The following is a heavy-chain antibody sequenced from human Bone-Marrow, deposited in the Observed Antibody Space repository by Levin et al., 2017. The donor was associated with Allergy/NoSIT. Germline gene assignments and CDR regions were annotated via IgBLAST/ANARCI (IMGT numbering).Heavy chain of an antibody. Sequence: GGSLRLSCTASGFTFHTSAMTWVRQAPGRGLAWVSAISGSGDVTSYADSVKGRFTVFRDNSKNMLFLQMDSLRVEDTAVFYCAKGSSGWFQGTDSWGQGTLVTVSS. V-gene: IGHV3-23*01. CDR1: GFTFHTSA. CDR2: ISGSGDVT. J-gene: IGHJ4*02. D-gene: IGHD6-19*01. CDR3: AKGSSGWFQGTDS.